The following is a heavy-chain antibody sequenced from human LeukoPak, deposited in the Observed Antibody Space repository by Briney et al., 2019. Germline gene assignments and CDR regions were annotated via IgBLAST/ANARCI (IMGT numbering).Heavy chain of an antibody. J-gene: IGHJ4*02. CDR2: INPSGGST. Sequence: ASVKVSCKASGYTFTSYYMHWVRQAPGQGLEWMGIINPSGGSTSYAQKFQGRVTMTRDTSTSTVHMELSSLRSEDTAVYYCARDIVVVPAAIGGLDYWGQGTLVTVSS. CDR1: GYTFTSYY. CDR3: ARDIVVVPAAIGGLDY. V-gene: IGHV1-46*01. D-gene: IGHD2-2*02.